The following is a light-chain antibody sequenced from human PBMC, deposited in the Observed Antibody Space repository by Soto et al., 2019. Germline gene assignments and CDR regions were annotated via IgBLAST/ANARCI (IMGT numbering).Light chain of an antibody. CDR2: AAS. V-gene: IGKV1-27*01. CDR3: QKFSSVRT. CDR1: QTIYNY. J-gene: IGKJ4*01. Sequence: DIQMTQSPSTLSSSVGDRVTITCRASQTIYNYLAWYQQKTGKVPTLLISAASTLHSGVPSRFSSSGSGTEFTLTISTLHPEDVVTYYCQKFSSVRTFGEGTKVEIK.